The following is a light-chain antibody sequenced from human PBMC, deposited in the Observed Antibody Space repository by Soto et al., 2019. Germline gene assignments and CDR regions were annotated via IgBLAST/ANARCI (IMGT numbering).Light chain of an antibody. V-gene: IGKV3-15*01. CDR1: QGVNSS. CDR3: QQYNNWWT. Sequence: EIVMTQSPATLSVSPGERVTLSCRASQGVNSSLAWYHQQPCQAPRLLHYGASTRAIGIPGRFSGSGSETEVTLTSSSLQSEDFAVYYCQQYNNWWTFGQGTKVETK. J-gene: IGKJ1*01. CDR2: GAS.